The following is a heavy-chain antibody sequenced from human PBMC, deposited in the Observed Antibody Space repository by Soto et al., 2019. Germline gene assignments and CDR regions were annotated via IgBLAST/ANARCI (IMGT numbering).Heavy chain of an antibody. CDR2: IKSKTDGGTT. Sequence: GGSLRLSCAASGFTFSNAWTSWVRQAPGKGLEWVGRIKSKTDGGTTDYAAPVKGRFTISRDDSKNTLYLQMNSLKTEDTAVYYCTTCSNSCYLPPCYCYGMDVWGQGTTVTVSS. V-gene: IGHV3-15*01. CDR3: TTCSNSCYLPPCYCYGMDV. D-gene: IGHD2-2*01. CDR1: GFTFSNAW. J-gene: IGHJ6*02.